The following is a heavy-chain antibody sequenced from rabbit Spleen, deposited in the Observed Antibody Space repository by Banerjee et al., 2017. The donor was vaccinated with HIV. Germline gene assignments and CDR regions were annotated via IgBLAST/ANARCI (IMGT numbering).Heavy chain of an antibody. J-gene: IGHJ6*01. D-gene: IGHD8-1*01. CDR2: IYAGDSGLT. Sequence: QSLEESGGDLVKPGASLTLTCTASGFSFSVSSYMCWVRQAPGKGLEWIACIYAGDSGLTYYASWAKGRFTISKTSSTTVTLQMTSLTVADTATYFCARDTGSSFSSYGMDLWGPGTLVTVS. CDR1: GFSFSVSSY. V-gene: IGHV1S40*01. CDR3: ARDTGSSFSSYGMDL.